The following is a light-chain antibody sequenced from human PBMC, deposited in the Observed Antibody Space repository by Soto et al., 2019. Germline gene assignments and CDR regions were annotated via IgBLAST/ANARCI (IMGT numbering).Light chain of an antibody. V-gene: IGKV1-5*01. Sequence: DIQMTQSPSSLSASVGDRVTITCRASQSINHWLAWYQQKPGKAPKFLIYDASTLRNGVPSRFSGRGSATEFTLTISSLQPDDFATYYCQQYDSHPYTLGQGTKVDIK. CDR1: QSINHW. CDR3: QQYDSHPYT. CDR2: DAS. J-gene: IGKJ2*01.